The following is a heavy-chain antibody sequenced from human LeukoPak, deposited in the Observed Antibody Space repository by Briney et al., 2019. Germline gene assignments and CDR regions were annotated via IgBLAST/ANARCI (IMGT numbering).Heavy chain of an antibody. J-gene: IGHJ4*02. CDR2: IYYSGST. Sequence: PSETLSLTCTVSGGSISSYYWSWIRQPPGKGLEWIGYIYYSGSTNYNPSLKSRVTISVDTSKNRFSLKLSSVTAADTAVYYCARDSGYDSSGYFDYWGQGTLVTVSS. CDR1: GGSISSYY. V-gene: IGHV4-59*01. D-gene: IGHD3-22*01. CDR3: ARDSGYDSSGYFDY.